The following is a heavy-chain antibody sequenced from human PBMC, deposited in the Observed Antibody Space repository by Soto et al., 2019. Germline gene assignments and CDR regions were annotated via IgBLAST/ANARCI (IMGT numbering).Heavy chain of an antibody. J-gene: IGHJ4*02. Sequence: GGSLRLSCAASGFTFSSYGMHWVRQAPGKGLEWVAVISYDGSNKYYADSVKGRFTISRDNSKNTLDLQMNSLRAEDTAVYYCAKDGGNWNLYYFDYWGQGTLVTVSS. CDR1: GFTFSSYG. D-gene: IGHD1-1*01. CDR3: AKDGGNWNLYYFDY. CDR2: ISYDGSNK. V-gene: IGHV3-30*18.